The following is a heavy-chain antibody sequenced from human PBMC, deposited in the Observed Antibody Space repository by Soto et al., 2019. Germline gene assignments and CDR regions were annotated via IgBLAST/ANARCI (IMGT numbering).Heavy chain of an antibody. D-gene: IGHD2-15*01. CDR1: GGSISSSSYY. Sequence: QLQLQESGPGLVKPSETLSLTCTVSGGSISSSSYYWGWIRQPPGKGLEWIGSIYYSGSTYYNPSLKSRVTISVDTSKTQFSLKLSSVTAADAAVYYCARRWVVAATPYDWFDPWGQGTLVTVSS. V-gene: IGHV4-39*01. CDR3: ARRWVVAATPYDWFDP. J-gene: IGHJ5*02. CDR2: IYYSGST.